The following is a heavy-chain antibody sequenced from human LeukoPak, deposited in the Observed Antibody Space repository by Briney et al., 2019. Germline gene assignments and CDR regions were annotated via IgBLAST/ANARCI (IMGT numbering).Heavy chain of an antibody. CDR2: ISGSGDST. J-gene: IGHJ4*02. D-gene: IGHD3-22*01. CDR3: ARDRGRYYDSRGFYWGYYFDS. V-gene: IGHV3-23*01. Sequence: GGSLRLSCAASGFTFSTYAVNRVRQAPGKGLEWVSTISGSGDSTYYADSVKGRFTISRDNSKDTLYLQMTSVRVDDTAVYYCARDRGRYYDSRGFYWGYYFDSWGQGILVTVST. CDR1: GFTFSTYA.